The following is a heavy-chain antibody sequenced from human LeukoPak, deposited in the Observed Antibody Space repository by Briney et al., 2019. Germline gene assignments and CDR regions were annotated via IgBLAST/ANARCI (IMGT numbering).Heavy chain of an antibody. D-gene: IGHD1-1*01. V-gene: IGHV1-46*01. CDR2: INPSGGST. J-gene: IGHJ4*02. CDR3: ARNVGSGFDY. Sequence: GASVKVSCKASGYTFTTYYMHWVRQAPGQGLEWMGFINPSGGSTSYAQKFQGRVTMTRDTSTSTVYMELSSLTSDDTAVYYCARNVGSGFDYWGQGTLVTVSS. CDR1: GYTFTTYY.